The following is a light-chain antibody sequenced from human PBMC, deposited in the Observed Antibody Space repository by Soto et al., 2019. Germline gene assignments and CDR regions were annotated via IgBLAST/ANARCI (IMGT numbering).Light chain of an antibody. V-gene: IGLV4-69*01. CDR1: SAHSSYA. CDR3: QTRGTGIVV. J-gene: IGLJ2*01. CDR2: LNSDGSH. Sequence: QSVLTQSPSASASLGASVKLTCTLSSAHSSYAIAWHQQQPEKGPRYLMKLNSDGSHNKGDGIPDRFSGSSSGAERYLIISSLQSEDEADYYCQTRGTGIVVFGGGTKVTVL.